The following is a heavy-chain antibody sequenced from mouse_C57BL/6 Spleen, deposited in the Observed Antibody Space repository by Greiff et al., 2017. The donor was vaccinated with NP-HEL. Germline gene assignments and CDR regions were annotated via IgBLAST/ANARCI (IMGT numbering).Heavy chain of an antibody. CDR3: ARRTTVVANYAMDY. V-gene: IGHV5-17*01. CDR1: GFTFSDYG. J-gene: IGHJ4*01. CDR2: ISSGSSTI. Sequence: DVMLVESGGGLVKPGGSLKLSCAASGFTFSDYGMHWVRQAPEKGLEWVAYISSGSSTIYCADTVKGRFTISRDNAKNTLFLQMTSLRSEDTAMYYCARRTTVVANYAMDYWGQGTSVTVSS. D-gene: IGHD1-1*01.